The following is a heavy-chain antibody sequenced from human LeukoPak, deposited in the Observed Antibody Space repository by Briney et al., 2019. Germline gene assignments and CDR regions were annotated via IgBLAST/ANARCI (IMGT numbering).Heavy chain of an antibody. V-gene: IGHV4-30-4*08. CDR2: IYYSGST. CDR1: GGSISSGDYY. J-gene: IGHJ3*01. D-gene: IGHD5-12*01. Sequence: SETPSLTCTVSGGSISSGDYYWSWIRQPPGKGLEWIGYIYYSGSTYYNPSLKSRVTISVDTSKNQFSLKLSSVTAADTAVYYCARVLSGYVAGVAFDLWGQGTMVTVSS. CDR3: ARVLSGYVAGVAFDL.